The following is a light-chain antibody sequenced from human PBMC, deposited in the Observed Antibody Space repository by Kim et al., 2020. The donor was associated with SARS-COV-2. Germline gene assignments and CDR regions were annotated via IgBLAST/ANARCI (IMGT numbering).Light chain of an antibody. Sequence: FSPGDRHTLYCEATPSVSSYLAWYHQKPGQAPRLLISHASNRATGIAARFSGSGSGTEFTLTMSSLEPEDFAVYYCQQRSNWPPITFGQGTRPEIK. CDR3: QQRSNWPPIT. V-gene: IGKV3-11*01. J-gene: IGKJ5*01. CDR1: PSVSSY. CDR2: HAS.